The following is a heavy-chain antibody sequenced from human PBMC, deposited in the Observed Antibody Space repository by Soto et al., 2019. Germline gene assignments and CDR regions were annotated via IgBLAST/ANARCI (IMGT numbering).Heavy chain of an antibody. J-gene: IGHJ4*02. D-gene: IGHD1-26*01. CDR1: GDSITNYQ. Sequence: QVQLQESGPGLVRPSETLSLTCTVSGDSITNYQWSWIRQSPERGLEWIGYIFNSGNTVYNPSVRSRVSISADSSRNQVSLRLTSVTAADTAIYFCAGDIRTGSYRFDYWGQGVLVTVFS. CDR2: IFNSGNT. V-gene: IGHV4-4*09. CDR3: AGDIRTGSYRFDY.